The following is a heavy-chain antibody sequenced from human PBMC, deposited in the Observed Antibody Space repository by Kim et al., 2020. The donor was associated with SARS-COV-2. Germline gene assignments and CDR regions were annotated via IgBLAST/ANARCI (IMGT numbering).Heavy chain of an antibody. D-gene: IGHD6-13*01. J-gene: IGHJ4*02. CDR3: ARDIAAERDY. V-gene: IGHV1-69*04. CDR2: IA. Sequence: IANYAQKFQGTVTITADKSTSTAYMELSSLRSEDTAVYYCARDIAAERDYWGQGTLVTVSS.